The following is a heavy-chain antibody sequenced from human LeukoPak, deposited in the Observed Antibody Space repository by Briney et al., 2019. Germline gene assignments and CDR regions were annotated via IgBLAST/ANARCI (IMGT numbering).Heavy chain of an antibody. CDR1: GYTFTGYY. CDR3: ASDGYYYDSSGPTADY. D-gene: IGHD3-22*01. J-gene: IGHJ4*02. V-gene: IGHV1-2*02. Sequence: ASVKVSCKASGYTFTGYYMHWVRQAPGQGLEWMGWINPNSGGTNYAQKFRGRVTMTRDTSISTAYMELSRLRSDDTAVYYCASDGYYYDSSGPTADYWGQGTLVTVSS. CDR2: INPNSGGT.